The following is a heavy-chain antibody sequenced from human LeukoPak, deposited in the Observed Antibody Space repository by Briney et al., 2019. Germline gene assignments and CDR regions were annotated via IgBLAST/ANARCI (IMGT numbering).Heavy chain of an antibody. J-gene: IGHJ4*02. CDR3: VKALLGYTYPDYFDY. Sequence: GGTLRLSCAASGFTFDDYAMHWVRQAPGKGLEWVSGISWNSGRIDYADSVKGRFTISRDDAKNSLYLQMNSLRAEDTALYYCVKALLGYTYPDYFDYWGQGTLVTVSS. V-gene: IGHV3-9*01. D-gene: IGHD5-24*01. CDR2: ISWNSGRI. CDR1: GFTFDDYA.